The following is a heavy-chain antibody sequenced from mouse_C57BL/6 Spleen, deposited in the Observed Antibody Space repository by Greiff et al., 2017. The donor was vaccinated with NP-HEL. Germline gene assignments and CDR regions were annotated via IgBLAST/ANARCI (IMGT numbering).Heavy chain of an antibody. Sequence: VKLQQSGAELARPGASVKMSCKASGYTFTSYTMHWVKQRPGQGLEWIGYINPSSGYTKYNQKFKDKATLTADKSSSTAYMQLSSRTSEDSAVYYCARGWDGFDYWGKGTTLTVSS. J-gene: IGHJ2*01. V-gene: IGHV1-4*01. D-gene: IGHD4-1*01. CDR2: INPSSGYT. CDR1: GYTFTSYT. CDR3: ARGWDGFDY.